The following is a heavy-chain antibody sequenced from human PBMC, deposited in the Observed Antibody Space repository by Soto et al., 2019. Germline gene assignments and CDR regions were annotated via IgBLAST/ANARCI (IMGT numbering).Heavy chain of an antibody. J-gene: IGHJ6*03. CDR3: ARQGIPYNSGSGDYFYYYYNYMDV. CDR2: LNAGNGDT. CDR1: GYTFTNYA. Sequence: QAQLVQSGAEVKKPGASVKVSCKASGYTFTNYAVHWLRQAPGQGLEWMGGLNAGNGDTKYSQTFQDRDTISRDTSASIAYMELSSLRSEDTAVYYCARQGIPYNSGSGDYFYYYYNYMDVWGKGTTVTVSS. D-gene: IGHD3-10*01. V-gene: IGHV1-3*01.